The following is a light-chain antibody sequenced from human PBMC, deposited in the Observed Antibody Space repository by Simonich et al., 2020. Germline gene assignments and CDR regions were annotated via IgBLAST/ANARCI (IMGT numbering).Light chain of an antibody. Sequence: SYELTQPPPVSVSPGQTARIPCSGDALPKQYAYWYQQKPGQAPVLVRNKDSERPSGIPERFSGSSSGTTVTLTISGVQAEDEADYYCQSADSSGTVVFGGGTKLTVL. CDR3: QSADSSGTVV. V-gene: IGLV3-25*03. J-gene: IGLJ2*01. CDR2: KDS. CDR1: ALPKQY.